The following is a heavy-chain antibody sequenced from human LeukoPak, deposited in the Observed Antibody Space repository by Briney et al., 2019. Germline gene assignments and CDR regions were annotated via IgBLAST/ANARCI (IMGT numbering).Heavy chain of an antibody. Sequence: PGRSLRLSCAASGFTFSSFGMHWVRQAPGKGLEWVAFIRYDGSNKYYADSVKGRFTISRDNSKNTLYLQMNSLRAEDTAVYYCAKDWTWVPAAMHYWGQGTLVTVSS. CDR2: IRYDGSNK. J-gene: IGHJ4*02. CDR1: GFTFSSFG. V-gene: IGHV3-30*02. D-gene: IGHD2-2*01. CDR3: AKDWTWVPAAMHY.